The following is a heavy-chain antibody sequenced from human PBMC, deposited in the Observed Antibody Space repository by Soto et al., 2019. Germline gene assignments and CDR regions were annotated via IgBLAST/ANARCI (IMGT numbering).Heavy chain of an antibody. D-gene: IGHD4-17*01. CDR1: GGIFGSHG. Sequence: QVQLIQSEAEVKKPGSSVRVSCTASGGIFGSHGFSWVRQAPGQRLEWVGGFIPIFRTLTYTEKFQARVRIAADESTNTVYLDLSSLTSEDTALYYCSSLKLMYGDYYGRDVWGQGTTVIVSS. V-gene: IGHV1-69*01. CDR3: SSLKLMYGDYYGRDV. J-gene: IGHJ6*02. CDR2: FIPIFRTL.